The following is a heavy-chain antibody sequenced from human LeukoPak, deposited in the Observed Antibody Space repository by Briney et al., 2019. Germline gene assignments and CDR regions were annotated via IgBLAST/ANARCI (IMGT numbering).Heavy chain of an antibody. Sequence: GGSLRLSCAASGFTFSSYAMSWVRQAPGKGLEWVSAISGSGGNTYYADSVKGRFTISRDNAKNSLYLQMNSLRAEDTAVYYCARDIKGNEIYFDYWGQGTLVTVSS. CDR2: ISGSGGNT. CDR3: ARDIKGNEIYFDY. D-gene: IGHD1-1*01. J-gene: IGHJ4*02. V-gene: IGHV3-23*01. CDR1: GFTFSSYA.